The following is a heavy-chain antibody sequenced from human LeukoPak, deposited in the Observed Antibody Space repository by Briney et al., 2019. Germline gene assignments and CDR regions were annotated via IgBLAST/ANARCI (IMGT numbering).Heavy chain of an antibody. CDR2: LSSGGTYE. J-gene: IGHJ4*02. D-gene: IGHD3-10*01. CDR1: GFTFSIFV. Sequence: GGSLRLSSSASGFTFSIFVMLWVPPAPGRGRVGGSLLSSGGTYEYYAVQVKGRFTISRDNSKATLDLQFNSLRAKDRVLCYCGGDSTYYYDSGSSGPYYFDNWGQGTLVTVSS. CDR3: GGDSTYYYDSGSSGPYYFDN. V-gene: IGHV3-30*01.